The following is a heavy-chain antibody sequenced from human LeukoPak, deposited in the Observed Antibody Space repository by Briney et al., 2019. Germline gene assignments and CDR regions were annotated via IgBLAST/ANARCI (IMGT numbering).Heavy chain of an antibody. CDR3: ASGGLFGEGSYYYGMDV. V-gene: IGHV1-69*13. D-gene: IGHD3-10*02. Sequence: SVNASCAASRGTPSSYAISCVRQAPGQGLEWMGGIIPIFGTANYTPTFQGRVTITADESTSTAYMELSSLRSEDTAVYYCASGGLFGEGSYYYGMDVWGQGTTVTVSS. CDR1: RGTPSSYA. CDR2: IIPIFGTA. J-gene: IGHJ6*02.